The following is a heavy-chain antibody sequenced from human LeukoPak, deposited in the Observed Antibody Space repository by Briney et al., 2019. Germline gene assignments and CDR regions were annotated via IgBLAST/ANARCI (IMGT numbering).Heavy chain of an antibody. CDR3: ARVMITMVRGVIIRPPPYL. D-gene: IGHD3-10*01. CDR1: GGSISSSNW. J-gene: IGHJ2*01. CDR2: IYHSGST. Sequence: PSETLSLTCAVSGGSISSSNWWSWVRQPPGKGLEWIGEIYHSGSTNYNPPLKSRVTISLDKSKNQFSLKLSSVTAADTAVYYCARVMITMVRGVIIRPPPYLWGRGTLVTVSS. V-gene: IGHV4-4*02.